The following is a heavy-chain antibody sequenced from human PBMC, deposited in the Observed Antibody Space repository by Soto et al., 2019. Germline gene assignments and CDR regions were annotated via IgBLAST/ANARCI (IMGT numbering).Heavy chain of an antibody. D-gene: IGHD2-15*01. CDR3: AKDQRDIVVVVAATSLETFDY. CDR1: GFTFSSYA. CDR2: ISGSGGST. Sequence: GSLRLSCAASGFTFSSYAMSWVRQAPGKGLQWVSAISGSGGSTYYADSVKGRFTISRDNSKNTLYLQMNSLRAEDTAVYYCAKDQRDIVVVVAATSLETFDYWGQGTLVTVSS. J-gene: IGHJ4*02. V-gene: IGHV3-23*01.